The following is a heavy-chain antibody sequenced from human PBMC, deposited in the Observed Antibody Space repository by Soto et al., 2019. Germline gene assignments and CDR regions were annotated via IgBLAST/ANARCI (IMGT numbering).Heavy chain of an antibody. CDR2: LNTYNGNT. Sequence: QVQLVQSGAEVKKPGASLSVSCKASGYTFSNFGINWVRQAPGQGLEWMGWLNTYNGNTNFAVKFQGRVTMTTDTSTSTAYMDLRSLTSDDTAVYYCARGPDPTYSDFWGQGTLVTVSS. CDR1: GYTFSNFG. V-gene: IGHV1-18*01. J-gene: IGHJ4*02. CDR3: ARGPDPTYSDF.